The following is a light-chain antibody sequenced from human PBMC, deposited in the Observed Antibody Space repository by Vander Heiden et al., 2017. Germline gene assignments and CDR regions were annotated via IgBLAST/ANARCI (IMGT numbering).Light chain of an antibody. CDR2: EAS. V-gene: IGKV1-27*01. CDR1: QGISNY. Sequence: DIQMTQSPSSLSAFVGDRVTITCRASQGISNYLAWYQQTPGKVPKLLIYEASTLQSGVPSRFSGSGSGTEFTLTISSLQPEDVATYYCLKYTSAPWTFGQGTKVEIK. CDR3: LKYTSAPWT. J-gene: IGKJ1*01.